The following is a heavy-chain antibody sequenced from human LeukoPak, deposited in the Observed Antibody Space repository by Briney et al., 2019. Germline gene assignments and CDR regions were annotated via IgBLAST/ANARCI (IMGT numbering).Heavy chain of an antibody. J-gene: IGHJ4*02. V-gene: IGHV3-23*01. Sequence: GGSLRLSCVGSGLTFSHYGVSWVRQAPGKGLEWVSGISGSGNRTYYIDSVKGRFSISRDNSKNTAYLQMNSLRVEDTAVYYCAEASRVAVAGGRFDYWGQGTLVTVSS. CDR3: AEASRVAVAGGRFDY. CDR2: ISGSGNRT. D-gene: IGHD6-19*01. CDR1: GLTFSHYG.